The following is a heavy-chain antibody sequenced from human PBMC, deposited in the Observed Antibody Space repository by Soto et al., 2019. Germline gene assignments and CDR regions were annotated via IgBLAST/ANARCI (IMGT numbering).Heavy chain of an antibody. D-gene: IGHD3-10*01. Sequence: GASVKVSCEASGYTFSSYGISWVRQAPGQGHEWMGWISPYNGNTKYALEFQGRITMSTETSTGTAYMELRSLRSDDTAVYYCAREFRCLYGSESGMDYWGQGTLVTVSS. CDR3: AREFRCLYGSESGMDY. CDR1: GYTFSSYG. J-gene: IGHJ4*02. CDR2: ISPYNGNT. V-gene: IGHV1-18*01.